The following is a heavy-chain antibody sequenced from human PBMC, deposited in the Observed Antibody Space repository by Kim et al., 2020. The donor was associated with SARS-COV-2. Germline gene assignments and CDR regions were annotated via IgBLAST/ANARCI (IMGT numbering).Heavy chain of an antibody. J-gene: IGHJ3*02. CDR3: ATRYSTVYSDAFDT. CDR2: LSGDGGTT. D-gene: IGHD3-22*01. V-gene: IGHV3-23*01. CDR1: GLTFNTYA. Sequence: GGSLRLSCAASGLTFNTYAMSWVRQAPGKGLEWDSALSGDGGTTFYADSVKGRFTISRDNSRKTLFFQMNSLGADDTALVYCATRYSTVYSDAFDTWG.